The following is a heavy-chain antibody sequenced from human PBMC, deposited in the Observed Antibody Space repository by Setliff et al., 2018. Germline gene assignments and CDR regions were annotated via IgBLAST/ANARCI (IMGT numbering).Heavy chain of an antibody. D-gene: IGHD3-10*01. CDR1: GGSISGSSYY. J-gene: IGHJ4*02. CDR3: ARHEFVGGYYGSVTYRHFDY. Sequence: PSETLSLTCTVSGGSISGSSYYWGWIRQPPGKGLEYIGSIYYSGSTYYNASLKSRVTISVDTSKNQFSLQVTSVTATDTAVYYCARHEFVGGYYGSVTYRHFDYWGQGILVTVSS. V-gene: IGHV4-39*01. CDR2: IYYSGST.